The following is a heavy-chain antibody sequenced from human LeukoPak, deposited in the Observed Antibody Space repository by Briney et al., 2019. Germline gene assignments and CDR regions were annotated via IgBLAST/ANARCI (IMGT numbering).Heavy chain of an antibody. Sequence: SETLSLTCTVSGGSISSYYWSWIRQPPGKGLEWIGYIYYSGSTNYNPSLKSRVTISVDTSKNQFSLKLSSVTAADTAVYYCATSMVRGHGGVDYWGQGTLVTVSS. D-gene: IGHD3-10*01. CDR3: ATSMVRGHGGVDY. CDR1: GGSISSYY. V-gene: IGHV4-59*08. J-gene: IGHJ4*02. CDR2: IYYSGST.